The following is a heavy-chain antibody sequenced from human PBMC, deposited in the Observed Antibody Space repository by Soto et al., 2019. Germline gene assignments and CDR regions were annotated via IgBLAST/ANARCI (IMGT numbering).Heavy chain of an antibody. J-gene: IGHJ5*01. CDR3: ARGRYCLSGRCFPNWFDS. CDR1: GDSIASVDYF. D-gene: IGHD2-15*01. Sequence: SETLSLTCSVSGDSIASVDYFCAWIRQPPGQALEYIGYIYTSATTYYNPSFESRVAISLDTSKSQFSLNVTSVTAADTAVYFCARGRYCLSGRCFPNWFDSWGQGTLVTVSS. V-gene: IGHV4-30-4*01. CDR2: IYTSATT.